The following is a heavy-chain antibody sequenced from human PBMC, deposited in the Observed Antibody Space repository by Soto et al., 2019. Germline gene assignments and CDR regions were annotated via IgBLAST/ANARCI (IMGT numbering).Heavy chain of an antibody. D-gene: IGHD4-17*01. CDR3: ARLSIPTTVTTRFLGYYYYYYMDV. CDR1: GGSISSYY. Sequence: PSETLSLTCTVSGGSISSYYWSWIRQPPGKGLEWIGYIYYSGSTNYNPSLKSRVTISVDTSKNQFSLKLSSVTAADTAVYYCARLSIPTTVTTRFLGYYYYYYMDVWGKGTTVTVSS. V-gene: IGHV4-59*08. J-gene: IGHJ6*03. CDR2: IYYSGST.